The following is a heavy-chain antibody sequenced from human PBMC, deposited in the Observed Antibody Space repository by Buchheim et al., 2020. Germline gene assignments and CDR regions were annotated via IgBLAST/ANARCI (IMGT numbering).Heavy chain of an antibody. D-gene: IGHD4-17*01. CDR1: GASISTTSDY. CDR3: ARRDYGDYRAFDY. V-gene: IGHV4-39*01. Sequence: HLQLQESGPGLVKPSETLSLTCNVSGASISTTSDYWGWIRQPPGKGLEWIGSIYYGESTHYNPSLKSRVTISVDTSKNQFSLKVTSVTAADTAVYYCARRDYGDYRAFDYWGQGIL. CDR2: IYYGEST. J-gene: IGHJ4*02.